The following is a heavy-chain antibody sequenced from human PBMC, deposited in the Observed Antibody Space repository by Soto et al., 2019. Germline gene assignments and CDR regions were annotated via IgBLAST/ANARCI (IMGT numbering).Heavy chain of an antibody. V-gene: IGHV1-8*01. J-gene: IGHJ6*02. CDR1: GYTFISND. CDR3: ARGQYYDLWSGYKNSYYYGMDV. D-gene: IGHD3-3*01. CDR2: MNPNGGNT. Sequence: AAVKVYCKASGYTFISNDINWVRQATGQGLEWMGWMNPNGGNTGYAQKFQGRVTITRNTSISTAYMELSSLRSEDTAVYSCARGQYYDLWSGYKNSYYYGMDVWGQGTTVTVSS.